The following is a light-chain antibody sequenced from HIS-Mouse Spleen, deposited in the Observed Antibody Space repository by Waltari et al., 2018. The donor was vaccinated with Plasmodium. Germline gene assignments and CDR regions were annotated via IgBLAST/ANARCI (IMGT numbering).Light chain of an antibody. Sequence: SYELPQPPSVSGSPGQTARITCSGDALSKNYAYWYQQKSGQAPVLVIYEDSKRPSGIPERFSGSSSGTMATLTISGAQVEDEADYYCYSTDSSGNHRVFGGGTKLTVL. CDR3: YSTDSSGNHRV. CDR2: EDS. V-gene: IGLV3-10*01. CDR1: ALSKNY. J-gene: IGLJ3*02.